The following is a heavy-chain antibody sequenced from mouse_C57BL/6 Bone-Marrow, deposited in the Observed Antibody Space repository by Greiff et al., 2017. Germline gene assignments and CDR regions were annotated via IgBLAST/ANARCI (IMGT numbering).Heavy chain of an antibody. CDR2: IDPENGDT. V-gene: IGHV14-4*01. CDR3: TTYAVDY. Sequence: EVQLVESGAELVRPGASVKLSCTASGFNIKDDYMHWVKQRPEQGLEWIGWIDPENGDTEYASKFQGKATITADTSSTTAYLQRSSLTSEDTAVYYCTTYAVDYWGQGTAVTVSS. CDR1: GFNIKDDY. J-gene: IGHJ4*01.